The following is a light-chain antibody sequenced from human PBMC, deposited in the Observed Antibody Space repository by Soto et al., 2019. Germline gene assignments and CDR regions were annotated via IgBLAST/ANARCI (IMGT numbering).Light chain of an antibody. CDR2: GAS. V-gene: IGKV1-39*01. J-gene: IGKJ5*01. CDR3: QESYSIPIT. Sequence: DIQMTQSPSSLSASVGDRVTVTCRASQSIGTYLNWYQHKVGKAPKLLIYGASTLYSGVPSRFSGSGSGTDFPLTISILQPEESATYFCQESYSIPITFGQGTRLEMK. CDR1: QSIGTY.